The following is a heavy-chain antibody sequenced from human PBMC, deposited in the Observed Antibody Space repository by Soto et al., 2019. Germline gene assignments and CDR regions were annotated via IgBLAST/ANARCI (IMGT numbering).Heavy chain of an antibody. CDR2: INPNSGGT. V-gene: IGHV1-2*04. J-gene: IGHJ3*02. CDR3: ARDLLPYCSGGSCYPEGAFHI. CDR1: GYTFIDYY. D-gene: IGHD2-15*01. Sequence: GASVKVSCKTSGYTFIDYYMHCVRQAPGQGLEWMGWINPNSGGTNYAQKFQGWVTLTRDTSISTAYMELRRLRSDDTAVYFCARDLLPYCSGGSCYPEGAFHIWGQGTMVTVSS.